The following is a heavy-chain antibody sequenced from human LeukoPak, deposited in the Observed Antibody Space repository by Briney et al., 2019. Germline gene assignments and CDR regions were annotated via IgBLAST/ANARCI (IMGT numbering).Heavy chain of an antibody. D-gene: IGHD2-15*01. CDR2: IYPGDSDT. J-gene: IGHJ4*02. CDR1: GYSFTTYW. Sequence: GESLKISCKGSGYSFTTYWNGWVRQMPGKSLEWMGIIYPGDSDTRYSPSFQGQVTISADRSISTAYLQWSSLKASDTAMYYCARSLTYCSGGSCYSDYWGQGTLVTVSS. CDR3: ARSLTYCSGGSCYSDY. V-gene: IGHV5-51*01.